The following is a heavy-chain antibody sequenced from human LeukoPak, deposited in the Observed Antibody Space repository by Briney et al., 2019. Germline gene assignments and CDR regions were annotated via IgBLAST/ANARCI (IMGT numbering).Heavy chain of an antibody. CDR2: ISGSGGST. J-gene: IGHJ4*02. V-gene: IGHV3-23*01. CDR1: GFTFSSYA. Sequence: GGSLRLSCAASGFTFSSYAMSWVRQAPGKGLKWVSAISGSGGSTYYADSVKGRFTISRDNSKNTLYLQMNSLRAEDTAVYYCAKDVGSYYVGSLAYWGQGTLVTVSS. D-gene: IGHD1-26*01. CDR3: AKDVGSYYVGSLAY.